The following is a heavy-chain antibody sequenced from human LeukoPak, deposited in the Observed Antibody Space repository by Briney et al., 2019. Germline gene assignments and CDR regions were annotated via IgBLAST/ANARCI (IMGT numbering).Heavy chain of an antibody. J-gene: IGHJ3*02. V-gene: IGHV3-9*01. D-gene: IGHD5-18*01. CDR2: ISWNSGNI. CDR1: GFSLDDYA. CDR3: ARVDTAKVSFDI. Sequence: HPGGSLRLSCAASGFSLDDYAMHWVRQVPGKGLEWVSGISWNSGNIGYADSVKGRFTISRDNAKNSLYLQMGSLRAEDTAVYYCARVDTAKVSFDIWGQGTMVTVSS.